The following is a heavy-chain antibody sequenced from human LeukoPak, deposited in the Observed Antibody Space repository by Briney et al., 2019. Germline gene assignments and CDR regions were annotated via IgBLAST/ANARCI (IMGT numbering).Heavy chain of an antibody. CDR2: IYTSVST. CDR1: GGSLSIYY. V-gene: IGHV4-4*07. J-gene: IGHJ6*03. CDR3: AKLDLGSSSSRYYYMDV. Sequence: SQTLSLTRTLSGGSLSIYYWSCVRQPAQGGRGWVGRIYTSVSTNYNPSLKSRVTMSVDTSKNQFSLRLSSVTAGDTAVYYCAKLDLGSSSSRYYYMDVWGKGTTVTVSS. D-gene: IGHD6-6*01.